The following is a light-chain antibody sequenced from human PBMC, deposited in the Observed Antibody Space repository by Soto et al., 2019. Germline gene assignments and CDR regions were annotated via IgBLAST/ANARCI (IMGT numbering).Light chain of an antibody. CDR1: SSDVGSYNR. V-gene: IGLV2-18*02. CDR3: SSYTSSNTYV. J-gene: IGLJ1*01. CDR2: EVS. Sequence: SVLTQPTSVSGSPGQSVAISCTGTSSDVGSYNRVSWYQQPPGTAPKVMIYEVSNRPSGVPDRFSGSKSGNTASLTISGLQAEDEADYYCSSYTSSNTYVFGTGTKVTVL.